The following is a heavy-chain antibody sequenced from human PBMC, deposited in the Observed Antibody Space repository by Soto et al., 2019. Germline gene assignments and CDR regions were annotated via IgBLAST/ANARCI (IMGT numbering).Heavy chain of an antibody. CDR3: ARLVYDTRLNYLYLDS. V-gene: IGHV4-4*02. CDR1: GVSISRGDW. Sequence: QVLLHESGPGLVKPSGTLSLTCSVSGVSISRGDWWSWVRQAPGKELQRIGEIHHSAGTSSHPSLRSRYSLSVDTSKTQFSLHLKSVTAADTGVYYCARLVYDTRLNYLYLDSWGQGLLVTLSS. D-gene: IGHD3-22*01. CDR2: IHHSAGT. J-gene: IGHJ4*02.